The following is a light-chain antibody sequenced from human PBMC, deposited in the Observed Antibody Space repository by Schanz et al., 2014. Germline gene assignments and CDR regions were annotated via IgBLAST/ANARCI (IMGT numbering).Light chain of an antibody. CDR1: SSDVGSYNS. V-gene: IGLV2-23*01. CDR3: CSYAGSTSVV. J-gene: IGLJ2*01. Sequence: QSALTQPASVSGSPGQSITISCTGTSSDVGSYNSVSWYQQHPGKAPKLMIYEGSKRPSGVSHRFSGSKSGSTASLRISELQAEDESNYSCCSYAGSTSVVFGGGTKVTVL. CDR2: EGS.